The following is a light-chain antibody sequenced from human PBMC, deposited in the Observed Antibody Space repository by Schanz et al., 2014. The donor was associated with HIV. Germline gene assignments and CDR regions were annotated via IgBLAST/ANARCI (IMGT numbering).Light chain of an antibody. V-gene: IGLV2-8*01. Sequence: QSALTQPPSASGSPGQSVTISCTGTITDVGAYNYVSWYQQHPGKAPKLIIYEVSKRPSGVPDRFSGSKSGNLASLTVSGLQAEDEADYYCSSYADINNLVFGGGTKLTVL. CDR3: SSYADINNLV. CDR1: ITDVGAYNY. J-gene: IGLJ2*01. CDR2: EVS.